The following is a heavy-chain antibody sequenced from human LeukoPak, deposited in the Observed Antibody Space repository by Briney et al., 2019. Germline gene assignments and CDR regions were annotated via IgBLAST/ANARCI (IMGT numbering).Heavy chain of an antibody. J-gene: IGHJ4*02. V-gene: IGHV3-21*01. CDR3: ASRPYDNSGYYYV. CDR2: ISGSATYI. CDR1: GFTFSSYS. Sequence: GGSLRLSFAASGFTFSSYSMDWVRQAPGKGLEWVSSISGSATYIYYADSMKGRFTISRDNAKNSLYLQMNNLRAGDTAVYYCASRPYDNSGYYYVWGQGTLVTVSS. D-gene: IGHD3-22*01.